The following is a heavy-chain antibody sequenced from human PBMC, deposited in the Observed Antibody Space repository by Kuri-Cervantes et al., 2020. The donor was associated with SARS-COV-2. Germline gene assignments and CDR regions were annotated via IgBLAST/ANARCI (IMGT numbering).Heavy chain of an antibody. CDR3: ARRSRPYGDDGAFDI. J-gene: IGHJ3*02. V-gene: IGHV5-51*01. D-gene: IGHD4-17*01. CDR1: GYSFTSYW. Sequence: KVSCKGSGYSFTSYWIGWVRQMPGKGLEWMGIIYPGDSDTRYSPSFQGQVTISADKSISTAYLQWSSLKASDTAMYYCARRSRPYGDDGAFDIWGQGTMVTVSS. CDR2: IYPGDSDT.